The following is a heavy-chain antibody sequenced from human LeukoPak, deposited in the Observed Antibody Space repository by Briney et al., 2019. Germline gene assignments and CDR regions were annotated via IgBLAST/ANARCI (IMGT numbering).Heavy chain of an antibody. CDR3: VRDRSYSYFDY. V-gene: IGHV3-23*01. Sequence: GGSLRLSCAASGFTFSSYAMSWVRQAPGKGLEWVSAISGSGGSTYYADSVKGRFTISRDNSKNMLYLQMNSLRAEDTAVYYCVRDRSYSYFDYWGPGTLVTVSS. CDR2: ISGSGGST. CDR1: GFTFSSYA. D-gene: IGHD4-11*01. J-gene: IGHJ4*02.